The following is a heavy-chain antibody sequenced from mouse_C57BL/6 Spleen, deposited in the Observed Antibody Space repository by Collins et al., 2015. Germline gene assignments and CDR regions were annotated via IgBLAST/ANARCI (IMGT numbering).Heavy chain of an antibody. J-gene: IGHJ2*01. CDR3: AREAYGNYFDY. CDR1: VYTFTEYP. V-gene: IGHV9-2*01. D-gene: IGHD2-1*01. CDR2: INTYSGEP. Sequence: QIQFVQSGPELKKPGETVKISCKAPVYTFTEYPMHWVKQAPGKGFKWMGWINTYSGEPTYADDFKGRFAFSLETSASTAYLQINNLKNEDTATYFCAREAYGNYFDYWGQGTTLTVSS.